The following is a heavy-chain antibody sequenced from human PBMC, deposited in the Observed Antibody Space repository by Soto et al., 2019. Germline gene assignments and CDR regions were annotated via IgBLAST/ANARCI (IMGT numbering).Heavy chain of an antibody. D-gene: IGHD5-12*01. CDR3: ARQKWLRFSIDY. V-gene: IGHV4-39*01. J-gene: IGHJ4*02. Sequence: SETLSLTCTVSGGSISSSSYYWGWIRQPPGKGLEWIGSIYYSGSTYYNPSLKGRVTISVDTSKNQFSLKLSSVTAADTAVYYCARQKWLRFSIDYWGQGTLVTVSS. CDR1: GGSISSSSYY. CDR2: IYYSGST.